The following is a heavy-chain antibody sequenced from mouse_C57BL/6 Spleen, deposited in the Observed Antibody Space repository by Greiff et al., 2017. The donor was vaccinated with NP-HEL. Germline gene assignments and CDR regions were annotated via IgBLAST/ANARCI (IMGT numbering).Heavy chain of an antibody. Sequence: QVQLQQSGAELVKPGASVKLSCKASGYTFTSYWMQWVKQRPGQGLEWIGEIDPSDSYTNYNQKFTGKATLTVDTSSSTAYMQLSSLTSEDSAVYYCASIYYGNYVSVYWGQGTTLTVSS. D-gene: IGHD2-1*01. CDR3: ASIYYGNYVSVY. J-gene: IGHJ2*01. CDR1: GYTFTSYW. CDR2: IDPSDSYT. V-gene: IGHV1-50*01.